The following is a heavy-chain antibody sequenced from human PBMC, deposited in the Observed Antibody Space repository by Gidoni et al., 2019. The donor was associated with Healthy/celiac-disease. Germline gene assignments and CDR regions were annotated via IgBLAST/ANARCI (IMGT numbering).Heavy chain of an antibody. V-gene: IGHV1-18*01. Sequence: QVQLVPSGAEGKKPGASVKGSCKASGYTFTSYGISWVRQAAGQGLEWMGWISAYNGNTNYAQKLQGRVTMTTDTSTSTAYMELRSLRSDDTAVYYCARGHCTGGVCDKGYYYVDYWGQGTLVTVSS. CDR2: ISAYNGNT. CDR1: GYTFTSYG. J-gene: IGHJ4*02. D-gene: IGHD2-8*02. CDR3: ARGHCTGGVCDKGYYYVDY.